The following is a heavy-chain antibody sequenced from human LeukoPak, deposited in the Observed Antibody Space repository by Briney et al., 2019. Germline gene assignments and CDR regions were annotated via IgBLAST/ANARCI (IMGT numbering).Heavy chain of an antibody. CDR1: GGSLSSYY. Sequence: PSETLSLTSTVSGGSLSSYYWTWIRQPPGKGLEWIGYIYYSGSTSYNPSLKSRVTISVDTSKNQFSLKLSSVTAADTAVYYCARASITMVRGVIIGLLYAFNIWGQGTMVTVSS. D-gene: IGHD3-10*01. J-gene: IGHJ3*02. V-gene: IGHV4-59*12. CDR2: IYYSGST. CDR3: ARASITMVRGVIIGLLYAFNI.